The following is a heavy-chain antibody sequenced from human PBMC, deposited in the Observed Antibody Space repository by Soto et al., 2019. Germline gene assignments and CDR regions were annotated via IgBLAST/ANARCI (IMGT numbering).Heavy chain of an antibody. Sequence: GGSLRLSCAASGFTFSSYAMSWVRQAPGKGLEWVSAISGSGGSTYYADSVKGRFTISRDNSKKTLDRQMNSLRAEDTAVYYCAKGAAVPAAMTRITMVRGENYYFDYWGQGTLVTVSS. CDR1: GFTFSSYA. V-gene: IGHV3-23*01. J-gene: IGHJ4*02. CDR3: AKGAAVPAAMTRITMVRGENYYFDY. CDR2: ISGSGGST. D-gene: IGHD3-10*01.